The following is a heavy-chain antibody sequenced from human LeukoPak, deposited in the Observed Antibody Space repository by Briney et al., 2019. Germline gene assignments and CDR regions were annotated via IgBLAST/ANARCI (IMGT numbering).Heavy chain of an antibody. J-gene: IGHJ4*02. V-gene: IGHV4-39*01. Sequence: SETLSLTCTVSGGSISSSSYYWGWIRQPPGKGLEWIGGIYYSGSTYYNPSLKSRVTISVDTSKNQFSLKLSSVTAADTAVYYCARASRGGYDFWSGYFDYWGQGTLVTVSS. CDR1: GGSISSSSYY. D-gene: IGHD3-3*01. CDR3: ARASRGGYDFWSGYFDY. CDR2: IYYSGST.